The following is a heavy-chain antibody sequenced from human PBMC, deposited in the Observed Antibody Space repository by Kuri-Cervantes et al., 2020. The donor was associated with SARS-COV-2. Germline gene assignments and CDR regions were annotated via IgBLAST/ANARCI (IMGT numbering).Heavy chain of an antibody. Sequence: GESLKISCAASGFTFSSYGMHWVRQAPGKGLEWVVVIWYDGSNKYYADSVKGRFTISRDNSKNTLYLQMNSLRAEDTAVYYCARDTARGVIRHYFDYWGQGTLVTVSS. CDR3: ARDTARGVIRHYFDY. J-gene: IGHJ4*02. CDR1: GFTFSSYG. D-gene: IGHD3-16*02. V-gene: IGHV3-33*08. CDR2: IWYDGSNK.